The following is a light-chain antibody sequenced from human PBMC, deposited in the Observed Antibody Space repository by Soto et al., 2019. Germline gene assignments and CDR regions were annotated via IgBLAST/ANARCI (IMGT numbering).Light chain of an antibody. V-gene: IGLV1-40*01. CDR1: SSNIGAGYD. CDR3: QSYDSSLSGKV. Sequence: QSVLTQPPSVSGAPGQRVTISCTGSSSNIGAGYDVHWYQQLPGTAPKLLIYGNSNRPSGVPDRFSGSKSGTSASLAITGLQAEDEADYYCQSYDSSLSGKVVGTGTKLTVL. CDR2: GNS. J-gene: IGLJ1*01.